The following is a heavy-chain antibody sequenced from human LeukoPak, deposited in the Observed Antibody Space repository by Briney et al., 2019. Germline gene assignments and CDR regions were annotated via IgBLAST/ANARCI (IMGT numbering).Heavy chain of an antibody. D-gene: IGHD6-13*01. Sequence: PGGSLRLSCAASGFTVSSNYMSWVRQAPGKGLEWVSVIYSGGSTYYADSVKGRFTIPRDNSKNTLYLQMNSLRAEDTAVYYCARDGRRSSSPFYGMDVWGQGTTVTVSS. V-gene: IGHV3-66*01. CDR3: ARDGRRSSSPFYGMDV. J-gene: IGHJ6*02. CDR2: IYSGGST. CDR1: GFTVSSNY.